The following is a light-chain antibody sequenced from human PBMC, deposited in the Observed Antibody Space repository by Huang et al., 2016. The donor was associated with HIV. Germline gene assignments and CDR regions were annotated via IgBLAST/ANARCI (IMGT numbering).Light chain of an antibody. CDR1: RSVGTN. CDR2: GSS. CDR3: HQYNNWLLS. J-gene: IGKJ4*01. V-gene: IGKV3-15*01. Sequence: EIVMTQSPATLSVSPGQRVTLSCRANRSVGTNLAWYQQRHGQAPRLLIYGSSTRAPGIPARFSGSGSGTDFSLTISGLQSEDFALYYCHQYNNWLLSFGGGTRV.